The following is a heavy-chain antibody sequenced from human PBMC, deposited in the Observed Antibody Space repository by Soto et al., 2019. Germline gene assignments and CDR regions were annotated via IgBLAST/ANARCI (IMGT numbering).Heavy chain of an antibody. CDR3: AKGPEYDILTGCDY. CDR1: GFTFSLSA. J-gene: IGHJ4*02. CDR2: LSGGGGTT. D-gene: IGHD3-9*01. Sequence: EVQLLESGGGFVQPGESLRLSCAASGFTFSLSAMSWVRQAPGRGLDWVSSLSGGGGTTDYADSVKGRFTISRDNSKNTVHLQMNSLRAEDTAVYYCAKGPEYDILTGCDYWGQGALVTVSS. V-gene: IGHV3-23*01.